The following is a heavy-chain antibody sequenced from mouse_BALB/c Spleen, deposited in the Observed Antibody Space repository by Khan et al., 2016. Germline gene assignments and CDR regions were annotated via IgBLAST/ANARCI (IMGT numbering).Heavy chain of an antibody. V-gene: IGHV1-69*02. CDR1: GYIFTSYW. J-gene: IGHJ2*01. D-gene: IGHD1-1*01. Sequence: QVQLQQPGAELVRPGASVKLSCKASGYIFTSYWLNWVKQRPGQGLEWIGNIYPSDSYTNYNQKFKDKAALTVDKSSSTAYMQLSSPTSEDSAVYFGTRSGGSNFDYWGQGTTLTVSS. CDR2: IYPSDSYT. CDR3: TRSGGSNFDY.